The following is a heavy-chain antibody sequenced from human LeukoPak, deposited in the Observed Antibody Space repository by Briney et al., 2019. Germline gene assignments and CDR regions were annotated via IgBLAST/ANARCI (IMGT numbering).Heavy chain of an antibody. V-gene: IGHV1-69*13. CDR2: IIPIFGTA. D-gene: IGHD6-6*01. CDR3: APAHLFSNGSSPPGD. CDR1: GGTFSSYA. Sequence: SVKVSCKASGGTFSSYAISWVRQAPGQGLEWMGGIIPIFGTANYAQKFQGRVTITADESTSTAYMELSSLRSEDTAVYYCAPAHLFSNGSSPPGDWGQGTLVTVSS. J-gene: IGHJ4*02.